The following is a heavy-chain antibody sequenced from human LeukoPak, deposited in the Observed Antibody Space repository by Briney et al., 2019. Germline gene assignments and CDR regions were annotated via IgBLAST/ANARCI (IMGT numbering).Heavy chain of an antibody. CDR3: ATDCSSTSCYLFDP. V-gene: IGHV1-2*06. D-gene: IGHD2-2*01. CDR2: INPNSGGT. CDR1: GYTFTGYY. Sequence: ASMKVSCKASGYTFTGYYMHWVRQAPGQGLEWMGRINPNSGGTNYAQKFQGRVTMTRDTSISTAYMELSRLRSDDTAVYYCATDCSSTSCYLFDPWGQGTLVTVSS. J-gene: IGHJ5*02.